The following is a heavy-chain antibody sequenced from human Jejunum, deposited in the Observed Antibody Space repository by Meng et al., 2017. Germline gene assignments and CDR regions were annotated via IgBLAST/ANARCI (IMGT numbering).Heavy chain of an antibody. CDR1: GYTFNVNY. CDR2: INPNSGGT. D-gene: IGHD3-3*01. J-gene: IGHJ3*02. CDR3: ARDGFGGDAFDI. Sequence: ASVNVSCKASGYTFNVNYMHWVRQAPGQGLEWMGWINPNSGGTNYPQKLQGRVTITSDTSISTAYMELSRLRSDDTAVYYCARDGFGGDAFDIWGQGTMVTVSS. V-gene: IGHV1-2*02.